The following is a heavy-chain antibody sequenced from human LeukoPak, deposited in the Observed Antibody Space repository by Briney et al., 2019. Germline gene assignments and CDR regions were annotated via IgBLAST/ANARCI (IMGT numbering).Heavy chain of an antibody. D-gene: IGHD6-19*01. CDR1: GFTFSDYY. CDR3: AREAYSSGWYGD. Sequence: GWSLRLSCAASGFTFSDYYMSWIRQAAGKWVEWVSYISSSGSTIYYEDSVKGRFTISRDNAKNSLYLQMNSLRAEDTAVYYCAREAYSSGWYGDWGQGTLVTVSS. CDR2: ISSSGSTI. V-gene: IGHV3-11*01. J-gene: IGHJ4*02.